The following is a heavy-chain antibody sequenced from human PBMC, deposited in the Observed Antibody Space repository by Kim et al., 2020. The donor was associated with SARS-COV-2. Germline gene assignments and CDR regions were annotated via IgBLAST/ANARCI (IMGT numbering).Heavy chain of an antibody. J-gene: IGHJ6*01. CDR2: IYYSGST. V-gene: IGHV4-59*01. CDR3: ARGNREWVQNIANWDV. D-gene: IGHD1-1*01. CDR1: GGSISSYY. Sequence: SETLSLTCTVSGGSISSYYWSWVRQPPGKGLEWIGYIYYSGSTNYNPYLKSRVTISVDTSQNQSSLKLSSVTAADTAATYVARGNREWVQNIANWDV.